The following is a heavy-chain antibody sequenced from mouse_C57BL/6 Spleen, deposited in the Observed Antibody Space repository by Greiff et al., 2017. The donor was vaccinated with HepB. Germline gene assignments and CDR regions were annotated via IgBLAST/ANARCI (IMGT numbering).Heavy chain of an antibody. CDR1: GFTFSSYA. Sequence: EVQLVESGGGLVKPGGSLKLSCAASGFTFSSYAMSWVRQTPEKRLEWVATISDGGSYTYYPDNVKGRFTISRDNAKNNLYLQMSHLKSEDTAMYYCAREGSTTVVAGCYFDYWGQGTTLTVSS. CDR3: AREGSTTVVAGCYFDY. J-gene: IGHJ2*01. D-gene: IGHD1-1*01. V-gene: IGHV5-4*01. CDR2: ISDGGSYT.